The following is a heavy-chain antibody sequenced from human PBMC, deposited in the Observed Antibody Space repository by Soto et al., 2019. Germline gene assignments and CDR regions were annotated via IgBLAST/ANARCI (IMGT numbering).Heavy chain of an antibody. CDR3: ASSNYGDYGRFDY. CDR2: IYYSGST. CDR1: GGSISSYY. V-gene: IGHV4-59*01. J-gene: IGHJ4*02. Sequence: SETLSLTCTVSGGSISSYYWSWIRQPPGKGLEWIWYIYYSGSTNYNPSLKSRGTISVDTSKNQFSLKLSSVTAADTAVYYCASSNYGDYGRFDYWGQGTLVTVSS. D-gene: IGHD4-17*01.